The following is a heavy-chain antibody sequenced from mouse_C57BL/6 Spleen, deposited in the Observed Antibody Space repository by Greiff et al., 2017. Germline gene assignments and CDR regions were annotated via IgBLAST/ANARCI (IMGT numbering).Heavy chain of an antibody. Sequence: QVQLKQPGAELVKPGASVKLSCKASGYTFTSYWMQWVKQRPGQGLEWIGEIDPSDSYTNYNQKFKGKATLTVDTSSSTAYMQLSSLTSEDSAVYYCARWGAQAKKSYFDYWGQGTTLTVSS. CDR1: GYTFTSYW. CDR3: ARWGAQAKKSYFDY. J-gene: IGHJ2*01. V-gene: IGHV1-50*01. D-gene: IGHD3-2*02. CDR2: IDPSDSYT.